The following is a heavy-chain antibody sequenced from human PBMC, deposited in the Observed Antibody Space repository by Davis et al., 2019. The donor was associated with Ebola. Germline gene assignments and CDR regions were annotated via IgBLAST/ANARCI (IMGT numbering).Heavy chain of an antibody. J-gene: IGHJ5*02. D-gene: IGHD3-3*01. Sequence: SETLSLTCTVSGGSISSYYWSWIRQSPGKGLEWIGYIYYSGSTNYNPSLKSRVTISVDTSKNQFSLKLSSVTAADTAVYYCARHDYDFWSGPGNWFDPWGQGTLVTVSS. V-gene: IGHV4-59*08. CDR3: ARHDYDFWSGPGNWFDP. CDR2: IYYSGST. CDR1: GGSISSYY.